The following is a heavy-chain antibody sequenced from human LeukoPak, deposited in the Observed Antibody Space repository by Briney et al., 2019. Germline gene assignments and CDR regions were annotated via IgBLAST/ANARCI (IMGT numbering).Heavy chain of an antibody. CDR1: GFTFSSYA. J-gene: IGHJ4*02. CDR3: ARDSVNGYKGDFDY. V-gene: IGHV3-30*04. Sequence: GGSLRLSCADSGFTFSSYAMYWVRQAPGKGLEWGAVISYDGSNKYYTDSVKGRFTISRDNSKNTLYLQMNSLRAEDTAVYYCARDSVNGYKGDFDYWGQGTLVTVSS. CDR2: ISYDGSNK. D-gene: IGHD5-24*01.